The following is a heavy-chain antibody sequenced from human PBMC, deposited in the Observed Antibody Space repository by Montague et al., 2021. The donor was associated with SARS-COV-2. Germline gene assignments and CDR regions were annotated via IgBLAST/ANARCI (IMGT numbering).Heavy chain of an antibody. V-gene: IGHV4-59*01. CDR3: ARAHNICFIANCLNYFDL. J-gene: IGHJ4*02. D-gene: IGHD2-2*01. Sequence: SETLSLTCEVSGGSIRSYYWSWIRQSPGKGLEWIGYVHYTGSTKYDPSLKTRVTLSLDTPTNHFSLRLNSVTAADTAVDYCARAHNICFIANCLNYFDLWGQGTLVSVSS. CDR2: VHYTGST. CDR1: GGSIRSYY.